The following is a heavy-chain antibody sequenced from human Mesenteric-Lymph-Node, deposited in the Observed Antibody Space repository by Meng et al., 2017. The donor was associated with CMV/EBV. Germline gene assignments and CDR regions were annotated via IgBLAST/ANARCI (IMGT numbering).Heavy chain of an antibody. CDR1: GFTLRNYW. D-gene: IGHD7-27*01. CDR3: GRDPPGDPAFDI. V-gene: IGHV3-7*01. CDR2: INQDGGVI. Sequence: GESLKISCTASGFTLRNYWMTWVRQAPGKGLEWVANINQDGGVIHYVDSVKGRFTISRDNAKNSLYLQMNSLRAEDTAVYYCGRDPPGDPAFDIWGQGTMVTVSS. J-gene: IGHJ3*02.